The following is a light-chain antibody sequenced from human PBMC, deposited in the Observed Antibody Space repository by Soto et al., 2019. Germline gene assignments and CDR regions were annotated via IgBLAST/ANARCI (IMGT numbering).Light chain of an antibody. J-gene: IGKJ3*01. CDR2: DAV. V-gene: IGKV3-11*01. CDR3: QERSNWPLVT. Sequence: VLTQSPGSLSLSPGERATVSCRASQTVTSSYLAWYQQRPGQAPQLLIYDAVKRATGIPDRFSGSGSGTDFTLTISSLETEDFAVYYCQERSNWPLVTFGPGTRVDV. CDR1: QTVTSSY.